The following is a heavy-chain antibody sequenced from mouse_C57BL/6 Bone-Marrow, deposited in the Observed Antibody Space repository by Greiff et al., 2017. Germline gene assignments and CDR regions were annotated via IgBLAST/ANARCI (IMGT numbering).Heavy chain of an antibody. J-gene: IGHJ3*01. CDR1: GFTFSDYG. V-gene: IGHV5-17*01. Sequence: EVMLVESGGGLVQPGGSLKLSCAASGFTFSDYGMHWVRQAPEKGLEWVAYISSGSSTIYYADTVKGRFTISRDNAKNTLFLQMTSLRSEDTSMYYCARLPSIYDGYYDAYWGQGTLVTVSA. CDR2: ISSGSSTI. CDR3: ARLPSIYDGYYDAY. D-gene: IGHD2-3*01.